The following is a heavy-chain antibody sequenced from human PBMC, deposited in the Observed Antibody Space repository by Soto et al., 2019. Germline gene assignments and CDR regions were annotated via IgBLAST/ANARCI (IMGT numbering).Heavy chain of an antibody. D-gene: IGHD3-22*01. CDR3: ARATKGNYYDSSGYDTWFDP. Sequence: QVQLQESGPGLVKPSQTLSLTCTVSGGSISSGVHYWSWIRQHPGKGLEWIGYIYYSGNTYYNPSLSSRAIISVDTSKIQFSLKLRSVTAADTAVYYCARATKGNYYDSSGYDTWFDPWGQGTLVTVSS. J-gene: IGHJ5*02. V-gene: IGHV4-31*03. CDR2: IYYSGNT. CDR1: GGSISSGVHY.